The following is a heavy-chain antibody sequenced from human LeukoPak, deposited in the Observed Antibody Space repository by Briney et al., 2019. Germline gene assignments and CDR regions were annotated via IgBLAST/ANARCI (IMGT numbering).Heavy chain of an antibody. V-gene: IGHV4-4*07. CDR3: ARDRTYGGNSGFDY. D-gene: IGHD4-23*01. CDR1: GGSISSYY. J-gene: IGHJ4*02. Sequence: ASETLSLTCTVSGGSISSYYWGWVRQPAGKGLEWIGRIYTTGSTNYNPSLKSRVTMSVDTSKNQFSLNLTSVTAADTAVYYCARDRTYGGNSGFDYGGRGTLVTVSS. CDR2: IYTTGST.